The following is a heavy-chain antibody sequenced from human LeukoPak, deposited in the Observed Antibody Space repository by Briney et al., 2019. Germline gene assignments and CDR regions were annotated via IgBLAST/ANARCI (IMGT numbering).Heavy chain of an antibody. CDR3: ARVVVVAARGDWFDP. D-gene: IGHD2-15*01. CDR1: GGSISSYY. CDR2: IYYSGST. Sequence: SETLSLTCTVSGGSISSYYWSWIRQPPGKGLEWIGYIYYSGSTNYNPPLRSRVTISVDTSKNQFSLKLSSVTAADTAVYYCARVVVVAARGDWFDPWGQGTLVTVSS. J-gene: IGHJ5*02. V-gene: IGHV4-59*01.